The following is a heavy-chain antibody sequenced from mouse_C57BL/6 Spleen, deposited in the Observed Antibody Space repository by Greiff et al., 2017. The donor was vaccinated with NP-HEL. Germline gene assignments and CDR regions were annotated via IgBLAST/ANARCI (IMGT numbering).Heavy chain of an antibody. V-gene: IGHV5-6*01. CDR3: ARHGDGYFDV. Sequence: EVQVVESGGDLVKPGGSLKLSCAASGFTFSSYGMSWVRQTPDKRLEWVATISSGGSYTYYPDSVKGRFTISRDNAKNTLYLQMSSLKSEDTAMYYCARHGDGYFDVWGTGTTVTVSS. CDR1: GFTFSSYG. J-gene: IGHJ1*03. CDR2: ISSGGSYT.